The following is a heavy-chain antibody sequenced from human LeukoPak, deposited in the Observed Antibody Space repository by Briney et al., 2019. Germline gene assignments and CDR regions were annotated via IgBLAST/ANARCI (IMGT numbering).Heavy chain of an antibody. CDR1: GFTFSSYW. D-gene: IGHD3-10*01. V-gene: IGHV3-7*01. CDR2: IRQDGSEK. CDR3: AARAGSATNLPICFDY. Sequence: GGSLRLSCATSGFTFSSYWMTWVRQAPGKGLEWVANIRQDGSEKYYVDSVKGRFTISRDNAKNSLYLQMNSLRAEDTAVYYCAARAGSATNLPICFDYWGQGTLVTVSS. J-gene: IGHJ4*02.